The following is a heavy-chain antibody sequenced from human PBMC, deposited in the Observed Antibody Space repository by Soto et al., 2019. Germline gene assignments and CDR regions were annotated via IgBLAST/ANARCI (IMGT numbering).Heavy chain of an antibody. D-gene: IGHD5-18*01. Sequence: PSETLCLTCTVSGGTLSSYYWSWIRRPPGMGLEWIASISYSGTTNYNSSLKSRVTISIDTSKNQFSLKFNSVTAADTAVYYCAREGYNFGPFDYWGQGALVTVSS. CDR1: GGTLSSYY. V-gene: IGHV4-59*01. CDR3: AREGYNFGPFDY. J-gene: IGHJ4*02. CDR2: ISYSGTT.